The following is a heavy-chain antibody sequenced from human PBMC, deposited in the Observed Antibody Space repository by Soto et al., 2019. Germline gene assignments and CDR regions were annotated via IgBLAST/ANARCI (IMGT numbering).Heavy chain of an antibody. CDR2: ISYDGSNK. V-gene: IGHV3-30-3*01. CDR1: GFTFSSYA. Sequence: GGSLRLSCAASGFTFSSYAMHWVRQAPGKGLEWVAVISYDGSNKYYADSVKGRFTISRDNSKNTLYLQMNSLRAEDTAVYYCARETIVVVVAATSLFDYWGQGTLVTVSS. D-gene: IGHD2-15*01. CDR3: ARETIVVVVAATSLFDY. J-gene: IGHJ4*02.